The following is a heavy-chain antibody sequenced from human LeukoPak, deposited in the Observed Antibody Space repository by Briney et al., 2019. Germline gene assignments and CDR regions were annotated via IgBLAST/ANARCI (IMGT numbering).Heavy chain of an antibody. D-gene: IGHD3-22*01. CDR1: GFTFSSYS. Sequence: GGSLRLSCAASGFTFSSYSMNWVRQAPGKGLEWVSSISSSSSYIYYADSVKGRFTISRDNAKNSLYLQMNSLRAEDTAVYYCARDLSRVIVATHGAFDIWGQGTMVTVSS. J-gene: IGHJ3*02. CDR3: ARDLSRVIVATHGAFDI. V-gene: IGHV3-21*01. CDR2: ISSSSSYI.